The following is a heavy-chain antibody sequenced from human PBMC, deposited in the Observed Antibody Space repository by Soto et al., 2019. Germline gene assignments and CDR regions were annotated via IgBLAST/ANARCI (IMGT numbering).Heavy chain of an antibody. CDR2: IYYSGST. J-gene: IGHJ4*02. V-gene: IGHV4-59*01. D-gene: IGHD3-10*01. CDR3: ARDKGNYFLAIDY. Sequence: SETLSLTCTVSGGSISSYYWSWIRQPPGKGLEWIGYIYYSGSTNYNPSLKSRVTISVDTSKNQFSLKLSSVTAADTAVYYCARDKGNYFLAIDYWGQGTLVPVSS. CDR1: GGSISSYY.